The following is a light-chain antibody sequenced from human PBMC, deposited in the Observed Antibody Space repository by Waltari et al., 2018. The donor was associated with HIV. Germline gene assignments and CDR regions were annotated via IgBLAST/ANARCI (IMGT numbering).Light chain of an antibody. Sequence: DIQMTQSPSSLSASVGDRVVVTCRANQTISKFLNWYQHKPGKAPNLLISSASNLHGGVPSRVGGSGSGTDFALTITSLQPEDFARYYCQQTYSAPWTFGQGTKIDIK. CDR3: QQTYSAPWT. CDR1: QTISKF. V-gene: IGKV1-39*01. CDR2: SAS. J-gene: IGKJ1*01.